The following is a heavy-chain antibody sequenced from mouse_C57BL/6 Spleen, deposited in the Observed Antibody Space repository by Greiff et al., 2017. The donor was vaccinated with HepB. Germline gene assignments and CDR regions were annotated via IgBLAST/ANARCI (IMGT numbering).Heavy chain of an antibody. Sequence: VQLQQSGAELVRPGTSVKVSCKASGYAFTNYLIEWVKQRPGQGLEWIGVINPGSGGTNYNEKFKGKATLTADKSSSTAYMQLSSLTSEDSAVYCCARGDGYLVYFDYWGQGTTLTVSS. CDR2: INPGSGGT. CDR1: GYAFTNYL. V-gene: IGHV1-54*01. D-gene: IGHD2-3*01. J-gene: IGHJ2*01. CDR3: ARGDGYLVYFDY.